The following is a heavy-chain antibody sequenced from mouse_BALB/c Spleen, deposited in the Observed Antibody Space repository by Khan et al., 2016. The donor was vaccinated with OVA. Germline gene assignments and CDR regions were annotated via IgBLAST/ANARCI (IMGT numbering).Heavy chain of an antibody. D-gene: IGHD1-2*01. J-gene: IGHJ2*01. CDR3: ARTARIKY. Sequence: EVELVESGPGLVKPSQSLSLTCTVTGYSITSGYGWNWIRQFPGNKLEWMGYISYSGSTNYNPSLKSRISITRDTSKNQFFLQLNSVTTEDRATYYLARTARIKYWGQGTTLTVSS. V-gene: IGHV3-2*02. CDR2: ISYSGST. CDR1: GYSITSGYG.